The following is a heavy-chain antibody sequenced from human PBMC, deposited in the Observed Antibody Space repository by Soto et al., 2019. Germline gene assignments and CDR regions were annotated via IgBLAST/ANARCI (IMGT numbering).Heavy chain of an antibody. CDR3: ARTIGGYSSSFFDY. CDR2: INHSGST. J-gene: IGHJ4*02. V-gene: IGHV4-34*01. Sequence: PSETLSLTCAVYGGSFSGYYWSWIRQPPGKGLEWIGEINHSGSTNYNPSLKSRVTISVDTSKNQFSLKLSSVTAADTAVYYCARTIGGYSSSFFDYWGQGTMVTVS. D-gene: IGHD6-6*01. CDR1: GGSFSGYY.